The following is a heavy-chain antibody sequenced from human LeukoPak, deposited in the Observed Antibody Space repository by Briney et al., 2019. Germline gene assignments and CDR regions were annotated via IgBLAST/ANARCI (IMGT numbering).Heavy chain of an antibody. V-gene: IGHV3-11*04. Sequence: GGSLRLSCAASGFTFSDYCMSWIRQAPGKGLEWVSYISSSGSTIYYADSVKGRFTISRDNAKNSLYLQMNSLRAEDTAVYYCARSGNTGRNWYFDLWGRGTLVTVSS. J-gene: IGHJ2*01. D-gene: IGHD3-10*01. CDR1: GFTFSDYC. CDR3: ARSGNTGRNWYFDL. CDR2: ISSSGSTI.